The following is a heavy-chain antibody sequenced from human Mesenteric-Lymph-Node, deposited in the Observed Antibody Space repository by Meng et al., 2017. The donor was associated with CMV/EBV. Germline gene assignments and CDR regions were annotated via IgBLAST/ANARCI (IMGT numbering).Heavy chain of an antibody. CDR3: ARYNDRYSSGWYEGDYYYGMDV. D-gene: IGHD6-19*01. J-gene: IGHJ6*02. CDR2: ISAYNGNT. V-gene: IGHV1-18*01. CDR1: GYTFTSYG. Sequence: ASVKVSCKASGYTFTSYGISWVRQAPGQGLEWMGWISAYNGNTNYAQKLQGRVTMTTDTSTSTAYMELRSLRSDDTAVHYCARYNDRYSSGWYEGDYYYGMDVWGQGTTVTVSS.